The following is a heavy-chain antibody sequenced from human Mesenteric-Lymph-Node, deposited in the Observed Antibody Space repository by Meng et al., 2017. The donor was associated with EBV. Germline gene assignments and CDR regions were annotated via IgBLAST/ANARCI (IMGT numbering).Heavy chain of an antibody. Sequence: QVQLVESGXGVVQPXRSLRLSCAASGFTFSSYAMHWVRQAPGKGLEWVAVISYDGSNEFYADSVKGRFTISRDNSKNSVYLQMNSLRPEDTALYYCVKQALVGAFEDWGQGTLVTVSS. CDR3: VKQALVGAFED. V-gene: IGHV3-30-3*02. D-gene: IGHD1-26*01. CDR1: GFTFSSYA. J-gene: IGHJ4*02. CDR2: ISYDGSNE.